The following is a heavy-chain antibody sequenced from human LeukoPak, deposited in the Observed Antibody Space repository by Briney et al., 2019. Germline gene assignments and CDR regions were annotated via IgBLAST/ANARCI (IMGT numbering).Heavy chain of an antibody. CDR3: ARRLDL. Sequence: SETLSLTCAVYGGAFSGYYWSWIRQPPGKGLEWIGEINHSGSTSYNPSLKSRVTIPVDTSKNQFSLKLSSVTAADTAVYYCARRLDLWGRGTLVTVSS. CDR2: INHSGST. J-gene: IGHJ2*01. V-gene: IGHV4-34*01. CDR1: GGAFSGYY.